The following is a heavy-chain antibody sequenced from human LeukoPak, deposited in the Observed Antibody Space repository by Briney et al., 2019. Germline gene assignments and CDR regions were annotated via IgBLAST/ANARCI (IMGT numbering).Heavy chain of an antibody. CDR2: INPNSGGT. CDR1: GYTFTGYY. V-gene: IGHV1-2*02. D-gene: IGHD3-10*01. CDR3: ARGAAEDYYGSGSYYNWFDP. J-gene: IGHJ5*02. Sequence: ASVKVSCKASGYTFTGYYMHWVRQAPGQGLEWMGWINPNSGGTNYAQKFQGRVTMTRDTSISTAYMELSRLRSDDTAVYYCARGAAEDYYGSGSYYNWFDPWGQGTLVTVSS.